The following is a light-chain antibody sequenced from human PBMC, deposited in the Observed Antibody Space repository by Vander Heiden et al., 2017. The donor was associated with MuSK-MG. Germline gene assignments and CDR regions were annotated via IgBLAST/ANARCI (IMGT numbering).Light chain of an antibody. J-gene: IGLJ1*01. CDR1: NLGRKY. CDR2: QDN. Sequence: SYDLPQPSSVSVSPGQTASITCSGENLGRKYTCWYQQRSGQPPVLVIYQDNKRPSGIPERFSGSNSGNIATLTISGTQAMDEADYYCQAWDGSTAVFGTGTKVTVL. CDR3: QAWDGSTAV. V-gene: IGLV3-1*01.